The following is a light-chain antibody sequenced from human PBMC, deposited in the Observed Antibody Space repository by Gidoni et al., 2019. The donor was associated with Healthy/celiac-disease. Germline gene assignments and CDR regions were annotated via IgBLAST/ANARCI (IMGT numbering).Light chain of an antibody. CDR2: EVS. V-gene: IGLV2-14*01. Sequence: QSALTQPASVSGSPGPPITISCTGTSSDVGGYNYVSWYPQHPGKAPKLMIYEVSNRPSGVSNRFSGSKSGNTASLTISGLQAEDEADYYCSSYTSSSTVVFGGGTKLTVL. J-gene: IGLJ2*01. CDR1: SSDVGGYNY. CDR3: SSYTSSSTVV.